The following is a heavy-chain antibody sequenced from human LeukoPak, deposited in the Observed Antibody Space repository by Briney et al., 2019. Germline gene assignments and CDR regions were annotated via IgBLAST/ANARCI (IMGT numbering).Heavy chain of an antibody. CDR1: GFTFTSYS. D-gene: IGHD2-2*01. CDR3: AKSAYCSTTTCSLAW. V-gene: IGHV3-23*01. J-gene: IGHJ3*01. Sequence: GGSLRLSCAASGFTFTSYSMNWVRQAPGKGLEWVSTISGGGSTYYADSVKGRFTISRDNSKNTLYLQMNSLSAEDTAVYYCAKSAYCSTTTCSLAWGGQGSMVTVSS. CDR2: ISGGGST.